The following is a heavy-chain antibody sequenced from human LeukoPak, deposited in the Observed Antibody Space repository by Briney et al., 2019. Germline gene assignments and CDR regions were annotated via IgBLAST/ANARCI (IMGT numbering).Heavy chain of an antibody. CDR2: AYYSGST. CDR3: ARHVSYSGDNFDY. V-gene: IGHV4-39*01. J-gene: IGHJ4*02. CDR1: GGSISDISYY. Sequence: SETLSLTCTVSGGSISDISYYWGWIRQPPGKGLEWIGSAYYSGSTSYNPFLKSRVTISVDTSKNQFSLKLSSVTAADTAVYFCARHVSYSGDNFDYWGQGTLVTVSS. D-gene: IGHD6-19*01.